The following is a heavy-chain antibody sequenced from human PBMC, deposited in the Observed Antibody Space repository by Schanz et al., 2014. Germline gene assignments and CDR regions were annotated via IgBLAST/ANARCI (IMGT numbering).Heavy chain of an antibody. CDR1: GFSFSSYS. Sequence: DLVESGGGLIQRGESLRLSCSASGFSFSSYSMNWVRQAPGKGLEWVAVISYDGSNKYYADSVKGRFTISRDNAKNSLYLQMNSLRAEDTAVYYCAREEGWGIAAAGPKHYYYGMDVWGQGTLVTISS. CDR2: ISYDGSNK. CDR3: AREEGWGIAAAGPKHYYYGMDV. D-gene: IGHD6-13*01. V-gene: IGHV3-30*03. J-gene: IGHJ6*02.